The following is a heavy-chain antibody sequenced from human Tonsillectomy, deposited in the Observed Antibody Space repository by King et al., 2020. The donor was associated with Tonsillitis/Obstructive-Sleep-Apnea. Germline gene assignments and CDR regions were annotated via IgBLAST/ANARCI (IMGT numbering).Heavy chain of an antibody. J-gene: IGHJ4*02. CDR1: GYTFTRNY. CDR3: VRDDKDGRHFDS. V-gene: IGHV1-46*01. Sequence: QLVQSGAEVKKPGASVKVFCKASGYTFTRNYIHWVRQAPGQGLEWMGIINPVSGSTTYAQKFQGRVTMTPDTSTSTVNMELSSLRSEDTALYYCVRDDKDGRHFDSWGQGSLVTVSS. D-gene: IGHD2-15*01. CDR2: INPVSGST.